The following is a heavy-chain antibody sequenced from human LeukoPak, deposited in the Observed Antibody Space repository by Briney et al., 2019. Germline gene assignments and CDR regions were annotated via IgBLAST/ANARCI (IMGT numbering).Heavy chain of an antibody. CDR3: ARDAMVRGVTKLTPPDY. D-gene: IGHD3-10*01. Sequence: ASVKVSCKASGYTFTSYAMHWVRQAPGQRLEWMGWINAGNGNTKYSQKFQGRVTITRDTSASTAYMELGSLRSDDTAVYYCARDAMVRGVTKLTPPDYWGQGTLVTVSS. CDR1: GYTFTSYA. CDR2: INAGNGNT. J-gene: IGHJ4*02. V-gene: IGHV1-3*01.